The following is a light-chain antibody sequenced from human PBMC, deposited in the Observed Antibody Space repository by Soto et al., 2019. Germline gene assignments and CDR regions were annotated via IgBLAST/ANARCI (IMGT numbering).Light chain of an antibody. CDR3: QTWATGIRV. V-gene: IGLV4-69*01. J-gene: IGLJ3*02. CDR1: SGHSSYA. Sequence: QLVLTQSPSASASLGASVKLTCTLSSGHSSYAIAWHQQQPEKGPRYLMNLNSDGSHTEGDVIPDRFSGSSSGAERYLTIASLQSEDEADYYCQTWATGIRVFGGGTQLTVL. CDR2: LNSDGSH.